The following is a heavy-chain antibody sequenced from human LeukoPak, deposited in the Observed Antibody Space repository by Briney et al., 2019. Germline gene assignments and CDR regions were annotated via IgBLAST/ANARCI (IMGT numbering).Heavy chain of an antibody. CDR2: ISGGGGNT. D-gene: IGHD4-17*01. CDR1: GFTFSRYA. CDR3: EKDRDFGDPFHYYGMDV. V-gene: IGHV3-23*01. J-gene: IGHJ6*01. Sequence: GGSLRLSCAASGFTFSRYAMTWVRQAPGKGLEWVSGISGGGGNTYYADSVKGRLTISRDNSKNTLYLQMNSLTAEDTAVYYCEKDRDFGDPFHYYGMDVWGQGTTVTVSS.